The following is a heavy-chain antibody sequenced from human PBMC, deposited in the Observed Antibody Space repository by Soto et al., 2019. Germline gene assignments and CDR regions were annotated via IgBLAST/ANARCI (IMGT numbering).Heavy chain of an antibody. D-gene: IGHD5-12*01. Sequence: QITLKESGPTLVKPTQTLTLTCTFSGFSLSTSGVGVGWIRQPPGKALEWLALIYWDDDKRYSPSLKSRPTLTKDTSKNQVVLKMTNMDPVDTATYYCAHRHGRCKRWLQCGSVDPAFDIWCQGTMVTVSS. CDR3: AHRHGRCKRWLQCGSVDPAFDI. J-gene: IGHJ3*02. CDR1: GFSLSTSGVG. V-gene: IGHV2-5*02. CDR2: IYWDDDK.